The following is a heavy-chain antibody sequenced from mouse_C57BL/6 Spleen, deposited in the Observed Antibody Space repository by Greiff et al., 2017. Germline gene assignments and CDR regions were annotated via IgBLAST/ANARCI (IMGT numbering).Heavy chain of an antibody. J-gene: IGHJ3*01. CDR3: AREGAYDYDAWFAY. V-gene: IGHV5-16*01. CDR2: INYDGSSP. Sequence: EVKLVESEGGLVQPGSSMKLSCTASGFTFSDYYMAWVRQVPEKGLEWVANINYDGSSPYYLDSLKSRFIISRDNAKNLLYLQMSSLKSEDTATYYCAREGAYDYDAWFAYWGQGTLVTVSA. D-gene: IGHD2-4*01. CDR1: GFTFSDYY.